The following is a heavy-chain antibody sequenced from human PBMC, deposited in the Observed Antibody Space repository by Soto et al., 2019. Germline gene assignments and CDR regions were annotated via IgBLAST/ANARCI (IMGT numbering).Heavy chain of an antibody. CDR1: GYTFTSYY. V-gene: IGHV1-46*01. CDR3: ARDPGIAVAGSDPYYYGMEL. CDR2: INPSGGDT. Sequence: ASVKVSCKASGYTFTSYYMHWVRQAPGQGLEWMGLINPSGGDTSYAQKFQGRVTMTGDTSTSTFYMELRSLRSEDTAVYYCARDPGIAVAGSDPYYYGMELWGQGTTVTVSS. J-gene: IGHJ6*02. D-gene: IGHD6-19*01.